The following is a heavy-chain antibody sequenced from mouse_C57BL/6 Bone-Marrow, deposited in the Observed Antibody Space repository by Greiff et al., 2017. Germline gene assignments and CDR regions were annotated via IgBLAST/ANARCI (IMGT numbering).Heavy chain of an antibody. V-gene: IGHV14-4*01. D-gene: IGHD3-2*02. Sequence: VQLQQSGAELVRPGASVKLSCTASGFNIKDDYMHWVKQSPEQGLEWIGWINPENGDTEYASKFQGKATITADKSSNTDYLQLSSLTSEDTAVYYCTAAQAYNFDYWGQGTTLTVSA. CDR1: GFNIKDDY. CDR2: INPENGDT. CDR3: TAAQAYNFDY. J-gene: IGHJ2*01.